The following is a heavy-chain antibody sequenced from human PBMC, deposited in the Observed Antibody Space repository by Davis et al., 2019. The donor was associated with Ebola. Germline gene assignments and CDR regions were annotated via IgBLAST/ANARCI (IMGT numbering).Heavy chain of an antibody. V-gene: IGHV3-30*03. CDR3: ARERWWIDY. CDR1: GFTFSSYG. D-gene: IGHD2-15*01. CDR2: ISYDGSNK. J-gene: IGHJ4*02. Sequence: GGSLRLSCAASGFTFSSYGMHWVRQAPGKGLEWVAVISYDGSNKYYADSVKGRFTISRDNSKNTLYLQMNSPRAEDTAVYYCARERWWIDYWGQGTLVTVSS.